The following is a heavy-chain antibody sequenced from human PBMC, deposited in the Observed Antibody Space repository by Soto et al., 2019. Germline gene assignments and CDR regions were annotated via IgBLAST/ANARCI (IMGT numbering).Heavy chain of an antibody. CDR2: IIPIFGTA. J-gene: IGHJ6*02. CDR3: ARGGAVAGSGGYYYYGMDV. D-gene: IGHD6-19*01. V-gene: IGHV1-69*01. CDR1: GGTFSSYA. Sequence: QVQLVQSGAEVKKPGSSVKVSCKASGGTFSSYAISWVRQAPGQGLEWMGGIIPIFGTANYTQKFQGRVTITADESTSTAYMELSSLRSEDTAVYYCARGGAVAGSGGYYYYGMDVWGQGTTVTVSS.